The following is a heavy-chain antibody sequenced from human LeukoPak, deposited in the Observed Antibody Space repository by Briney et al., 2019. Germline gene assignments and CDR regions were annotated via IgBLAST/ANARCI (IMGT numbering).Heavy chain of an antibody. Sequence: GGSLRLSCAASGFTFNNYAMHWVRQAPGKGLEWVAVISYDGSNKYYADSVKGRFTISRDNSKNTLYLQMNSLRAEDTAVYYCARVTGVGFDWLPHNWFDPWGQGTLVAVSS. CDR2: ISYDGSNK. V-gene: IGHV3-30*04. CDR3: ARVTGVGFDWLPHNWFDP. CDR1: GFTFNNYA. D-gene: IGHD3-9*01. J-gene: IGHJ5*02.